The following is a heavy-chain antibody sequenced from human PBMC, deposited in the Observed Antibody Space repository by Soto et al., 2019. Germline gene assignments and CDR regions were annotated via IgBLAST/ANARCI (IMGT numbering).Heavy chain of an antibody. V-gene: IGHV1-69*01. D-gene: IGHD3-3*01. J-gene: IGHJ4*02. Sequence: QVQLVQSGAEVQKPGSSVKVSCKASGGTFSSYAISWVRQAPGQGLEWMGGIIPIFGTANYAQKLQGRVTITADESTRTDYIELISLRSEDTAVYYCARKSGYYTGATDYWGQGSLVTVSS. CDR3: ARKSGYYTGATDY. CDR1: GGTFSSYA. CDR2: IIPIFGTA.